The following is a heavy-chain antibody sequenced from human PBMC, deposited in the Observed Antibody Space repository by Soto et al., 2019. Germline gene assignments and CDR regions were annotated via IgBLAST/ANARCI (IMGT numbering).Heavy chain of an antibody. CDR1: GGSFSGYY. D-gene: IGHD3-10*01. CDR2: INHSGST. CDR3: ATRNYYGSGSYPH. V-gene: IGHV4-34*01. Sequence: QVQLQQWGAGLLKPSETLSLTCAVYGGSFSGYYWSWIRQPPGKGLEWIGEINHSGSTNYNPSLKSRVTISVDTSKNQFSLKLSSVTAADTAVYYCATRNYYGSGSYPHWGQGTLVTVS. J-gene: IGHJ4*02.